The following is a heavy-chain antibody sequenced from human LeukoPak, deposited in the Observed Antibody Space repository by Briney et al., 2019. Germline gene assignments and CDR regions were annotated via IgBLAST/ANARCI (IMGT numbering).Heavy chain of an antibody. CDR2: ISWNSGSI. CDR3: AKDFSPRYYYYYGMNV. CDR1: GFTFDDYA. V-gene: IGHV3-9*01. J-gene: IGHJ6*02. Sequence: GRSLRLSCAASGFTFDDYAMHWVRKAPGKGLEWVSGISWNSGSIGYADSVKGRFTISRDNAKNSLYLQMNSLRAEDTALYYCAKDFSPRYYYYYGMNVWGQGTTVTVSS.